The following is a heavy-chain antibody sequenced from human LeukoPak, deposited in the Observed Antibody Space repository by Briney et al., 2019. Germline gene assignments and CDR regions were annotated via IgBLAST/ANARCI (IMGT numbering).Heavy chain of an antibody. V-gene: IGHV1-46*01. CDR1: GYTFTIYY. CDR3: AREHRGYSYGYGYYYYGMDV. CDR2: INPSGGST. D-gene: IGHD5-18*01. Sequence: ASVNVSCTASGYTFTIYYMHWVRQAPGQGLEWMGIINPSGGSTSYAQKFQGRVTMTRDTSTSTVYMELSSLRSEDTAVYYCAREHRGYSYGYGYYYYGMDVWGQGTTVTVSS. J-gene: IGHJ6*02.